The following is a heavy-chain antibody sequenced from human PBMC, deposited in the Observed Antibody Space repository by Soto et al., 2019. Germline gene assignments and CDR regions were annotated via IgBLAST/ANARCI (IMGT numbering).Heavy chain of an antibody. CDR3: IYDSRPAGDAFDI. CDR2: MNPNSGNT. D-gene: IGHD3-22*01. J-gene: IGHJ3*02. Sequence: SVKVSCKASGYTFTGYDINWVRQATGQGLEWMGWMNPNSGNTGYAQKFQGRVTMTRNTSISTAYMELSSLRSEDTAVYYCIYDSRPAGDAFDIWGQGTMVTVSS. V-gene: IGHV1-8*01. CDR1: GYTFTGYD.